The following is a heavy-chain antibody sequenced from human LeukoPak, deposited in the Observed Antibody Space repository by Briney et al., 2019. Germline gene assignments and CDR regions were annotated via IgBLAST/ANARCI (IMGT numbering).Heavy chain of an antibody. CDR3: ATDFYDTT. J-gene: IGHJ5*02. CDR1: GYTFSNAW. Sequence: GGSLRLSCATSGYTFSNAWMNWVRQAPGKGLEWVGRIRSNSDGGTIDYAVPVKGRFALSRDDSKNTLYLQMNSLQTEDTAVYYCATDFYDTTWGQGTLVTVSS. CDR2: IRSNSDGGTI. V-gene: IGHV3-15*07. D-gene: IGHD3-22*01.